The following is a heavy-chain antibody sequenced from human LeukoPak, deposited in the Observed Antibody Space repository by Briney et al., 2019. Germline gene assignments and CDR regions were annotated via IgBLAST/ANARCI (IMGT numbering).Heavy chain of an antibody. CDR2: IYTSGST. V-gene: IGHV4-4*07. CDR1: GGSISSYY. Sequence: SETLSLTCTVSGGSISSYYWSWIRQPAGKGLEWIGRIYTSGSTNYNPSLKSRVTMSVDTSKNQFSLKLSSVTAADTAVYYCAREPQLSVTAWDYYYYMDVWGKGTTVTVSS. CDR3: AREPQLSVTAWDYYYYMDV. J-gene: IGHJ6*03. D-gene: IGHD1-1*01.